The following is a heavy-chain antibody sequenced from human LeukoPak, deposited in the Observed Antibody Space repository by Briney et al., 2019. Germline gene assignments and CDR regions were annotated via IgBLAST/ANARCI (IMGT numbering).Heavy chain of an antibody. D-gene: IGHD3-22*01. CDR2: INPSDGDT. J-gene: IGHJ4*02. V-gene: IGHV1-46*01. CDR1: GYTFTNYY. Sequence: GASVKVSCKASGYTFTNYYMHWVRHDPGQGIEWMEIINPSDGDTNYAQKFQGRVTMTRDTSTSTVYMELSSLRSEDTAVYYCARGARREITMIEGSWGQGTLVTVSS. CDR3: ARGARREITMIEGS.